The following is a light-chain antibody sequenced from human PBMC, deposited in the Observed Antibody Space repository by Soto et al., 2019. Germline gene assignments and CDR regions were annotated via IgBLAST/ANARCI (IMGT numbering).Light chain of an antibody. V-gene: IGKV3D-15*01. CDR1: QSVDSN. Sequence: EIVMTQSPATLSVSPGDGATPSCRASQSVDSNLAWYQQKPGQTPRLLIYGASTRPTGIPARFSGSGSGTEFTLTISSLQSEDSAVYYCQQYNDWPLTFGGGTKVDIK. CDR2: GAS. CDR3: QQYNDWPLT. J-gene: IGKJ4*01.